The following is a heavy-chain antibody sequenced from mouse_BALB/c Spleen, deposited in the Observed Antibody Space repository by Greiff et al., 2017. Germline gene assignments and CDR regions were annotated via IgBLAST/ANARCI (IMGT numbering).Heavy chain of an antibody. CDR1: GYSFTGYF. D-gene: IGHD2-4*01. Sequence: EVKLMESGPELVKPGASVKISCKASGYSFTGYFMNWVMQSHGKSLEWIGRINPYNGDTFYNQKFKVKATLTVDKSSSTAHMELRSLASEDSAVYYCAREGAMITTEGSWFAYWGQGTLVTVSA. V-gene: IGHV1-20*02. CDR2: INPYNGDT. CDR3: AREGAMITTEGSWFAY. J-gene: IGHJ3*01.